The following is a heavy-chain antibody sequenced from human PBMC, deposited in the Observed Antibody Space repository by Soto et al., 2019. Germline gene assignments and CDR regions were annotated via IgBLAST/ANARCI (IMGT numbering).Heavy chain of an antibody. CDR1: GGTFSSYT. J-gene: IGHJ5*02. V-gene: IGHV1-69*02. Sequence: QVQLVQSGAEVKKPGSSVKVSCKASGGTFSSYTISWVRQAPGQGLEWMGRIIPILGIANYAQKFQGRVTIPGDKPTSKAYRELGGLRSEDTAVYYCARVYYGWGPAPPWAQGPLVPVSS. CDR2: IIPILGIA. CDR3: ARVYYGWGPAPP. D-gene: IGHD3-10*01.